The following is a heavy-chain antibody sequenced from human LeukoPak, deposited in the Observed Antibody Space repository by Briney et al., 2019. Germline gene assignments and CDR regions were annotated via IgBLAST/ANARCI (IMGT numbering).Heavy chain of an antibody. J-gene: IGHJ4*02. D-gene: IGHD3-22*01. Sequence: GGSLRLSCAASGFTFSIYTIHWVRQAPGKGLEWVALISYDGSNKYYADSVKGRFTISRDNSKNTLYLQTNSLRPEDTAVYYCATDSSPDYWGQGTLVTVSS. CDR3: ATDSSPDY. CDR2: ISYDGSNK. CDR1: GFTFSIYT. V-gene: IGHV3-30*04.